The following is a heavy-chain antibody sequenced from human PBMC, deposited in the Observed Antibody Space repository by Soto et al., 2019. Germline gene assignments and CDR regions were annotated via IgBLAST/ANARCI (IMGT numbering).Heavy chain of an antibody. J-gene: IGHJ6*03. Sequence: PSETLSLTCTVSDGSIRGGGYYWSRIRQHPGKGLEWIGYIYCSGSTYYNPSLKSRVTISVDTSKNQFSLKLSSVTAADTAVYYCARKWLRRHYYMDVWGKGTTATVS. CDR3: ARKWLRRHYYMDV. CDR2: IYCSGST. D-gene: IGHD5-18*01. V-gene: IGHV4-31*03. CDR1: DGSIRGGGYY.